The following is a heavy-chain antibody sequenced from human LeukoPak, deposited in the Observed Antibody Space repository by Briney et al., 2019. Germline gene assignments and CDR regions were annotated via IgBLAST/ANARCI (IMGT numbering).Heavy chain of an antibody. CDR1: GYTFTSYD. CDR3: ARGRSGKTTIFDY. J-gene: IGHJ4*02. CDR2: MNPNSGNT. D-gene: IGHD1-26*01. Sequence: ASVKVSCKASGYTFTSYDINWVRQATGQGLEWMAWMNPNSGNTGYAQKVQGRFTMTRNNSISTAYMELSSLRSEDTAVYYCARGRSGKTTIFDYWGQGTLVTVSS. V-gene: IGHV1-8*01.